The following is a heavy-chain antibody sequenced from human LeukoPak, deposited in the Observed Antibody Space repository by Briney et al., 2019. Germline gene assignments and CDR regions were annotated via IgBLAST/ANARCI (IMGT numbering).Heavy chain of an antibody. V-gene: IGHV4-34*01. CDR3: ARASVGGDAFDI. J-gene: IGHJ3*02. D-gene: IGHD3-16*01. Sequence: SETLSLTCAVYGGSFSGYYWSWIRQPPGKGLEWIGEINHSGSTNYNPSLKSRITISVDTSKNQFSLKLSSVTAADTAVYYCARASVGGDAFDIWGQGTMVTVSS. CDR2: INHSGST. CDR1: GGSFSGYY.